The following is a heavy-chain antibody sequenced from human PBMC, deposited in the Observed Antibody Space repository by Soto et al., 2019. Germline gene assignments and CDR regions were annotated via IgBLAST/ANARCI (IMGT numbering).Heavy chain of an antibody. Sequence: SQTLSLTCAISGDSVSSNSAAWNWIRQPPSRGLEWLGRTYYRSKWYNDYAVSVKSRITINPDTSKNQFSLQLNSVTPEDTAVYYCARGRFLEWLLFSYWGQGTLVTVSS. D-gene: IGHD3-3*01. CDR1: GDSVSSNSAA. J-gene: IGHJ4*02. CDR2: TYYRSKWYN. V-gene: IGHV6-1*01. CDR3: ARGRFLEWLLFSY.